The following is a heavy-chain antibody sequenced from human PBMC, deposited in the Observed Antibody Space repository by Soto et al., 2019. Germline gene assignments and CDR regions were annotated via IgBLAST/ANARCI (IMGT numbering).Heavy chain of an antibody. CDR2: INPSGGST. J-gene: IGHJ6*03. Sequence: ASVKVSCKASGYTFTSYYMHWVRQAPGQGLEWMGIINPSGGSTSYAQKFQGRVTMTRDTSTSTVYMELSSLRSEDTAVYYCARALGRQQQLADYYYYYMDVWGKGTTVTVSS. CDR3: ARALGRQQQLADYYYYYMDV. V-gene: IGHV1-46*03. D-gene: IGHD6-13*01. CDR1: GYTFTSYY.